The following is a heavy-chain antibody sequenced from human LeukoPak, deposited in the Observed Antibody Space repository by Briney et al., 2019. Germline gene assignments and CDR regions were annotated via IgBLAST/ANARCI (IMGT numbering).Heavy chain of an antibody. CDR2: SYHNGRA. CDR3: ARAYSYASGSGMDY. D-gene: IGHD3-10*01. J-gene: IGHJ4*02. Sequence: PSETLSLTCTVSGYSLSSGYYWGWIRQPPGKGLEWIGSSYHNGRAYYNPSLKSRVTISVDTSKKQFSLKLSSVTAADTAVYYCARAYSYASGSGMDYWGQGTLVTVSS. CDR1: GYSLSSGYY. V-gene: IGHV4-38-2*02.